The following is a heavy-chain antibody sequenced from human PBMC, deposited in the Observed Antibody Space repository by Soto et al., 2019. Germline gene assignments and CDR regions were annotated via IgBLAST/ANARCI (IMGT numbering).Heavy chain of an antibody. V-gene: IGHV4-4*07. Sequence: SLTCTVSGASISVFYWSWIRKSAGKGLEWIGRIYATGTTDYNPSLKSRVMMSVDTSKKQFSLKLRSVTAADTAVYYCVRDRTQTLRDWFDPWGQG. CDR1: GASISVFY. CDR2: IYATGTT. D-gene: IGHD3-16*01. CDR3: VRDRTQTLRDWFDP. J-gene: IGHJ5*02.